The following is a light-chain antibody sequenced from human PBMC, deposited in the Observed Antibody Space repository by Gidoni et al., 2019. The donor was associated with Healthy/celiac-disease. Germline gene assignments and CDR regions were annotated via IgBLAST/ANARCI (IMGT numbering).Light chain of an antibody. CDR2: GAS. Sequence: IVLTQSPGTLSLSPGERATLSCRASQSVSSSYLAWYQQKPGQAPRLLIYGASSRATGIPDRFSGSGSGTDFTLTISRLEPEDFAVYYCQQYGSSPGWTFGQGTKVEIK. J-gene: IGKJ1*01. V-gene: IGKV3-20*01. CDR3: QQYGSSPGWT. CDR1: QSVSSSY.